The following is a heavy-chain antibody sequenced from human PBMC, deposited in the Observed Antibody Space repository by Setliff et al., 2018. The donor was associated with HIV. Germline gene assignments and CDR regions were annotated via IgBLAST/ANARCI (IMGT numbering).Heavy chain of an antibody. V-gene: IGHV3-11*06. Sequence: GGSLRLSCAASGFTFSDYHMSWIRQAPGKGLEWVSSISSSSSYIYYADSVKGRFTISRDNAKNSLYLQMNSLTAEDTAAYYCARDVSWRVRTYIDYWGQGALVTVSS. CDR3: ARDVSWRVRTYIDY. CDR1: GFTFSDYH. J-gene: IGHJ4*02. CDR2: ISSSSSYI. D-gene: IGHD3-3*01.